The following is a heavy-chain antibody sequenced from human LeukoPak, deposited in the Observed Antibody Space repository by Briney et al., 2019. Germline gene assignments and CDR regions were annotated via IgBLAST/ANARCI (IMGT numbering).Heavy chain of an antibody. V-gene: IGHV3-23*01. CDR3: AKEVYGGYYSPGDY. CDR1: GFTFSSYD. CDR2: ISASGVSK. D-gene: IGHD3-22*01. Sequence: GGTLRLSCAASGFTFSSYDMSWVRQAPGKGLEWVSDISASGVSKYYADSAKGRFTISRDKSKNTLYLQMNSLRAEDPAVYFCAKEVYGGYYSPGDYWGQGNLVTVSS. J-gene: IGHJ4*02.